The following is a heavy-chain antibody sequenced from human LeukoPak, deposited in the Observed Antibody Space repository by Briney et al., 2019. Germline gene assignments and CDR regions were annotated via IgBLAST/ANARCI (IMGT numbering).Heavy chain of an antibody. V-gene: IGHV4-59*01. CDR1: GDSISSYY. CDR3: ARDQGGEFDY. CDR2: IYYSGST. J-gene: IGHJ4*02. D-gene: IGHD4-17*01. Sequence: SETLSLTCTVSGDSISSYYWSWIRQPPGKGLEWIGYIYYSGSTNYNPSLKSRVTISVDTSKDQLSLRLTSVTAADTAVYYCARDQGGEFDYWGQGTLVTVSS.